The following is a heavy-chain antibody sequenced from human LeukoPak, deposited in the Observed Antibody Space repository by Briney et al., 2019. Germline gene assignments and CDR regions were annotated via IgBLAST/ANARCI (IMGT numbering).Heavy chain of an antibody. D-gene: IGHD5-18*01. Sequence: SETLSRTCALYGGSFSGYYWSWIRQPPGKGLEWIGEINHSGSTNYNPSPKSRVTISVDTSKSQFSVKLGSVTAADTAVYYCARYRGYSYGYGGDYWGQGTLVTVSS. CDR3: ARYRGYSYGYGGDY. J-gene: IGHJ4*02. CDR1: GGSFSGYY. V-gene: IGHV4-34*01. CDR2: INHSGST.